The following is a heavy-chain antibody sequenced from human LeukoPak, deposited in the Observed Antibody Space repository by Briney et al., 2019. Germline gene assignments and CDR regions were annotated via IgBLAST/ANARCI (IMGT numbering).Heavy chain of an antibody. Sequence: PGVSLRLSCAASGFTFSDYYMSWIRQAPGRGLEWVSYISSSGSTIYYADSVKGRFTISRDNAKNSLYLQMNSLRAEDTAVYYCAREPPPYDSSGYYGFDYWGQRTLVTVSS. D-gene: IGHD3-22*01. CDR2: ISSSGSTI. J-gene: IGHJ4*02. V-gene: IGHV3-11*01. CDR3: AREPPPYDSSGYYGFDY. CDR1: GFTFSDYY.